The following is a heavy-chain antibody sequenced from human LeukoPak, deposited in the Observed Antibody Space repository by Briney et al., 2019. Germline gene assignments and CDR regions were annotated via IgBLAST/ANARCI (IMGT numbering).Heavy chain of an antibody. J-gene: IGHJ4*02. CDR3: ARDRRRDGYNSPPNY. Sequence: PGGSLRLSCAASGFTFSDYYMSWIRQAPGKGLEWVSYISSSGSTIYYADSVKGRFTISRDNAKNSLYLQMNSLRAEDTAVYYCARDRRRDGYNSPPNYWGRGTLVTVSS. CDR1: GFTFSDYY. D-gene: IGHD5-24*01. V-gene: IGHV3-11*01. CDR2: ISSSGSTI.